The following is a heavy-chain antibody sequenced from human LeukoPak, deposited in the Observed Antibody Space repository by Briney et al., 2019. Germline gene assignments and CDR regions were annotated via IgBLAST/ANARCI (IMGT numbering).Heavy chain of an antibody. CDR3: ARDPAGIAAAVFDY. J-gene: IGHJ4*02. D-gene: IGHD6-13*01. Sequence: GGSLRLSCAASGFTFSSYAMHWVRQTPGKGLEWVAVISYDGSNKYYADSVKGRFTISRDNSKNTLYLQMNSLRAEDTAVYYCARDPAGIAAAVFDYWGQGTLVTVSS. CDR1: GFTFSSYA. V-gene: IGHV3-30*04. CDR2: ISYDGSNK.